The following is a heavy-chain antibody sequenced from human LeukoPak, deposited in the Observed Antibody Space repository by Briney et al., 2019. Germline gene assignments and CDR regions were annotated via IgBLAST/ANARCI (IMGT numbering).Heavy chain of an antibody. CDR3: ATDSSPDEYYYYYYMDV. CDR2: VDPEDGET. Sequence: ASVKISCKASGYTFTDYYMHRVQQAPGKGLEWMGRVDPEDGETIYAEKFQGRVTITADTSTDTAYMELSSLRSEDTAVYYCATDSSPDEYYYYYYMDVWGKGTTVTVSS. D-gene: IGHD6-13*01. J-gene: IGHJ6*03. V-gene: IGHV1-69-2*01. CDR1: GYTFTDYY.